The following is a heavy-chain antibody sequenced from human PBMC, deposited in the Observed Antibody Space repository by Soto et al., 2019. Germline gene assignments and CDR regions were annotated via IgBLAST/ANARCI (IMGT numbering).Heavy chain of an antibody. J-gene: IGHJ6*02. CDR2: IESGGST. V-gene: IGHV3-53*01. CDR1: GFTVSTTY. CDR3: AKDLGPLRLLNYYFYGLDV. D-gene: IGHD2-15*01. Sequence: GGSLRLSCYASGFTVSTTYMSWVRQAPGMGLEWVAVIESGGSTHYADSVKGRFTISRDNSKNMIYLQLDTLRADDTAVYYCAKDLGPLRLLNYYFYGLDVWGQGTTVTVSS.